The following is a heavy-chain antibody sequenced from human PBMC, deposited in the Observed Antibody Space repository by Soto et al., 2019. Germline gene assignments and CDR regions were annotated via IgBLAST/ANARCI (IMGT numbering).Heavy chain of an antibody. V-gene: IGHV4-30-4*01. D-gene: IGHD3-9*01. CDR2: IYYSGST. CDR1: GGSISSGDYY. Sequence: QVQLQESGPGLVKPSQTLSLTCTVSGGSISSGDYYWSWIRQPPGKGLEWIGYIYYSGSTYYNPSLKSRVTISVDTSKNQFSLKLSSVTAADTAVYYCARDHHVYDILTGYGYYYGMDVWGQGTTVTVSS. CDR3: ARDHHVYDILTGYGYYYGMDV. J-gene: IGHJ6*02.